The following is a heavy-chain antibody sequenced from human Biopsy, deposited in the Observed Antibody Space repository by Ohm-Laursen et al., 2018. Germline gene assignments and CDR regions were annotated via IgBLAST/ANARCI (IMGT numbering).Heavy chain of an antibody. D-gene: IGHD3-3*01. V-gene: IGHV3-30*18. CDR1: GFTFRTYG. CDR3: TKADDFWSPEGYYYYFSGMDV. CDR2: ISYDQITK. J-gene: IGHJ6*02. Sequence: SLRLSCAASGFTFRTYGMHWVRLAPGKGLEWVAVISYDQITKHYADSVRGRFTISRDNSKNILFLQVNNLRAEDTAIYYCTKADDFWSPEGYYYYFSGMDVWGRGTLVTVSS.